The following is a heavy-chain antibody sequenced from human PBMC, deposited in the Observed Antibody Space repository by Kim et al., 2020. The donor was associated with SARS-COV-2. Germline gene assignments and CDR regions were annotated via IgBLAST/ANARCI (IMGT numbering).Heavy chain of an antibody. Sequence: GGSLRLSCAASGFNFSTYGLHWVRQAPGKGLEWVAVISYDGSNKYYADSVKGRFTVSRDNSKNTLYLQMNSLRVEDRAIYFCAKGFDWSPVLNGMDVWG. CDR1: GFNFSTYG. J-gene: IGHJ6*02. CDR3: AKGFDWSPVLNGMDV. D-gene: IGHD3-9*01. V-gene: IGHV3-30*18. CDR2: ISYDGSNK.